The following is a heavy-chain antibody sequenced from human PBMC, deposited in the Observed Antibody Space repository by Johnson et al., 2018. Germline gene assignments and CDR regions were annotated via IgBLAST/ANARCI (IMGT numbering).Heavy chain of an antibody. Sequence: VQLVQSGGGLVQPGGSLRLSCAASGFTFSSYAMSWVRQAPGKGLEWVSAISGSGGSTYYAASVKGRFTISRDNSKNTRYLQMNSPRAEDPAVYYCAKNVISRSWDLADYYDYMDVWGKGTTVTGSS. CDR1: GFTFSSYA. J-gene: IGHJ6*03. V-gene: IGHV3-23*04. CDR2: ISGSGGST. D-gene: IGHD6-13*01. CDR3: AKNVISRSWDLADYYDYMDV.